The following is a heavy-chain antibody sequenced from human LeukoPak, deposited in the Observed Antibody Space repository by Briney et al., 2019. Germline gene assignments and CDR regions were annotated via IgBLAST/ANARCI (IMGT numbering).Heavy chain of an antibody. CDR2: ISAYNGNT. V-gene: IGHV1-18*01. J-gene: IGHJ4*02. Sequence: ASVKVSCKASGYTFTSYGISWVRQAPGQGLEWMGWISAYNGNTNYAQKFQGRVTMTRDTSISTAYMELSRLRSDDTAVYYCARGSRHTAMVKTGLGYWGQGTLVTVSS. D-gene: IGHD5-18*01. CDR3: ARGSRHTAMVKTGLGY. CDR1: GYTFTSYG.